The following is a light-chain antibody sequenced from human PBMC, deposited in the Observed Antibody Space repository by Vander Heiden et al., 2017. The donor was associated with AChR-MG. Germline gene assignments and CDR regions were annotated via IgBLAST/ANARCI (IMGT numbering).Light chain of an antibody. V-gene: IGLV1-44*01. CDR3: AAWDDSLNGPV. CDR1: SSNIVSNT. CDR2: SNN. Sequence: SVLTHPPSASGTPGQRVPLSCSAHSSNIVSNTGNWYHQVPGTAPKLLIYSNNQRPSGVPDRFSGSKSGTSASLAISGLQAEDEADYYCAAWDDSLNGPVFGGGTKLTVL. J-gene: IGLJ2*01.